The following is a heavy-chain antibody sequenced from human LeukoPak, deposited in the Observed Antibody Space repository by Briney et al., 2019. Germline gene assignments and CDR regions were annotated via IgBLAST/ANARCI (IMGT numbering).Heavy chain of an antibody. CDR1: GFTFSSYW. V-gene: IGHV3-74*01. D-gene: IGHD5-12*01. J-gene: IGHJ4*02. CDR3: GGARGNSDYFDY. CDR2: INSDGSST. Sequence: PGGSLRLSCAASGFTFSSYWMHWVRQVPGKGLVWVSRINSDGSSTSYADSVKGRFTISRDNAKNTLYLQMNSLRAEDTAVYYCGGARGNSDYFDYWGQGTLVTVSS.